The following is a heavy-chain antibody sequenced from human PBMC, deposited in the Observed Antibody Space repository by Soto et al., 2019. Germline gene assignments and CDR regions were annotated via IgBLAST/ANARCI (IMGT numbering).Heavy chain of an antibody. J-gene: IGHJ6*02. CDR3: ARGMGATYYGMDV. V-gene: IGHV3-11*01. CDR1: GFTFSDYY. Sequence: GRSLRLSCAACGFTFSDYYMRWIRQGPGKGLAWFSYISSSGSTIYYAASVKGRFTISRDNAKNSLCLQVNDRRAEDTAVYDCARGMGATYYGMDVGGQGSTVTVSS. CDR2: ISSSGSTI. D-gene: IGHD1-26*01.